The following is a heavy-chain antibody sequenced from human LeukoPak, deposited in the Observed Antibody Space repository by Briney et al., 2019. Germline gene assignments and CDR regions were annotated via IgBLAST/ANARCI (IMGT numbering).Heavy chain of an antibody. J-gene: IGHJ4*02. Sequence: PSETLSLTCTVSSGSISGSYYWSWIRQPAGKGLEWIGRIYASGSTNYDPSLKSRVTISVDKSNNQFSLMVTSVTAADTAVYYCARGKLNAVDYWGQGILVTVSP. CDR3: ARGKLNAVDY. CDR2: IYASGST. CDR1: SGSISGSYY. D-gene: IGHD1-1*01. V-gene: IGHV4-4*07.